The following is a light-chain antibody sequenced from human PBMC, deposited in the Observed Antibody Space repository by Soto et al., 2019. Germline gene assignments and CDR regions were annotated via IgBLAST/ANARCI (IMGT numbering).Light chain of an antibody. CDR1: QSVSSSY. CDR2: GAS. J-gene: IGKJ4*01. CDR3: QQYGSSLSLT. Sequence: EIVLTQSPGTLSLSPGEKATLSCRASQSVSSSYLAWYQQKPGQAPRLLIYGASSRATGITDRLSGSGSGTDFTLTISRLEPEDFAVYYCQQYGSSLSLTFGGGTKVEIK. V-gene: IGKV3-20*01.